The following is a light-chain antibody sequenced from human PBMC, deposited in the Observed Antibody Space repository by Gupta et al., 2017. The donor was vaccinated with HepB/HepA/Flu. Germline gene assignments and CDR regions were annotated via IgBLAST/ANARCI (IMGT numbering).Light chain of an antibody. Sequence: SYELTQPPSVSVSPGQTASITCSGDKLGDKYACWYQQKPGQSPVLVIYQDSKRPSGSPERFSGYNSGNTATLTISGTQAMDEADYDCQAWDSSLSVFGTGTKVTVL. J-gene: IGLJ1*01. CDR1: KLGDKY. CDR2: QDS. V-gene: IGLV3-1*01. CDR3: QAWDSSLSV.